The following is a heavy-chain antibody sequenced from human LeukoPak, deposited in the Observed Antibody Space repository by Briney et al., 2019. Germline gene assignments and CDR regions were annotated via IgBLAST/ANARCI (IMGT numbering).Heavy chain of an antibody. CDR3: ARGMYSSSWFFDY. V-gene: IGHV4-61*01. CDR2: IYYSGST. Sequence: SETLSLTCTVSGGSVSSGTYYWSWIRQPPGKGLEWIGYIYYSGSTNYNPSLKSRVTISVDTSKNQFSLKLSSVTAADTAVYYCARGMYSSSWFFDYWGQGTLVTVSS. CDR1: GGSVSSGTYY. D-gene: IGHD6-13*01. J-gene: IGHJ4*02.